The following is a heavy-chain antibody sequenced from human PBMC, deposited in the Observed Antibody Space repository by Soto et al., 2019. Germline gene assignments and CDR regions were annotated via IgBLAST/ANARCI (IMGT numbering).Heavy chain of an antibody. CDR1: GYTFNSYG. Sequence: ASVKVSCKASGYTFNSYGISWVRQAPGQGLEWMGWISAYSGNTNYAQKLQGRVTMTTDSSTSTAYMELMSRRSDDTAVCYCARPVSSGPSVFDIWGEATIVTV. CDR3: ARPVSSGPSVFDI. J-gene: IGHJ3*02. D-gene: IGHD3-22*01. CDR2: ISAYSGNT. V-gene: IGHV1-18*04.